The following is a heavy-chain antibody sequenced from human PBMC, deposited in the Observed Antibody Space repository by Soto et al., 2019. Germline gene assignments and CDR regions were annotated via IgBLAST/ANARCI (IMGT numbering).Heavy chain of an antibody. CDR1: GFTLSDYY. Sequence: GGSLRLSCAASGFTLSDYYMSWIRQTPGKGLEWVSYISHNGNTIDYADSVKGRFTISRDNAKKSLFLQMNSLTAEDTAVYYCARRAETNGWNGFGADKYYFDFWGQGTLVTVSS. CDR3: ARRAETNGWNGFGADKYYFDF. V-gene: IGHV3-11*01. J-gene: IGHJ4*02. CDR2: ISHNGNTI. D-gene: IGHD1-1*01.